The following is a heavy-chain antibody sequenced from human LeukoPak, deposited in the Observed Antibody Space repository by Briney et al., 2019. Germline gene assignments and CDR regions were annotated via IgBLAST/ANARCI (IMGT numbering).Heavy chain of an antibody. J-gene: IGHJ4*02. D-gene: IGHD2-2*01. CDR3: ARVYCSSTSCYPEYYFDY. CDR2: IYHSGTT. Sequence: SDTLSLTCAVSGYSITSSSWWGWIRQPPGKGLEWIGYIYHSGTTYYNPSLQSRVTMSVDTSKNQFSLKLSSVTAADTAVYYCARVYCSSTSCYPEYYFDYWGQGTLVTVSS. CDR1: GYSITSSSW. V-gene: IGHV4-28*01.